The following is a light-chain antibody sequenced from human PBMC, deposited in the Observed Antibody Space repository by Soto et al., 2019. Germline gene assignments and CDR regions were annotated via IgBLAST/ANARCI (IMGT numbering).Light chain of an antibody. J-gene: IGLJ3*02. CDR1: SSDVGGYNY. CDR2: EVT. Sequence: QSALTQPASVSGSPGQSITISCTGTSSDVGGYNYVSWYQQHPGKAPKLIIYEVTNRPSGVSNRFSGSKSGNTASLTISGLPAEDEADYYCNSYTTTSSWVFGGGTKLTVL. V-gene: IGLV2-14*01. CDR3: NSYTTTSSWV.